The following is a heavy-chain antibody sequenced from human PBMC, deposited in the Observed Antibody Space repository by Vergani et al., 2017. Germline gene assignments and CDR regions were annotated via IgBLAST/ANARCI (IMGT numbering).Heavy chain of an antibody. CDR1: GFTFSSYG. J-gene: IGHJ4*02. D-gene: IGHD3-10*01. Sequence: VQLLESGGGLVQPGGSLRLSCAASGFTFSSYGMHWVRQAPGKGLEWVAVIWYDGSNKYYADSVKGRFTISRDNSKNTLYLQMNSLRAEDTAVYYCARVSDGELFDYWGQGTLVTVSS. CDR3: ARVSDGELFDY. V-gene: IGHV3-33*08. CDR2: IWYDGSNK.